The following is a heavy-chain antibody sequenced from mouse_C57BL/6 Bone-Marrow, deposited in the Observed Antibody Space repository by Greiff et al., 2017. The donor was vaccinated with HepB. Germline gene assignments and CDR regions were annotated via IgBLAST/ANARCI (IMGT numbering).Heavy chain of an antibody. J-gene: IGHJ3*01. CDR3: ARRATAQVSWFAY. CDR1: GYTFTSYW. V-gene: IGHV1-50*01. Sequence: VQLQQPGAELVKPGASVKLSCKASGYTFTSYWMQWVKQRPGQGLEWIGEIDPSDSYTNYNQKFKGKATLTVDTSSSTAYMQLSSLTSEDSAVYYCARRATAQVSWFAYWGQGTLVTVSA. CDR2: IDPSDSYT. D-gene: IGHD3-2*02.